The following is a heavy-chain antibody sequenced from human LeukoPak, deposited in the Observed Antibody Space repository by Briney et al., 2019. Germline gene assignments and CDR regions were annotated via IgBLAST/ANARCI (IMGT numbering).Heavy chain of an antibody. D-gene: IGHD6-19*01. CDR1: GGSISSGSYY. CDR2: IYTSGST. CDR3: ARDQSGWVFDY. Sequence: KPSETLSLTCTVSGGSISSGSYYWSWIRQPAGKGLEWIGRIYTSGSTNYNPSLKSRVTISVDTSKNQFSLKLSSVTAADTAVYYCARDQSGWVFDYWGQGTLVTVSS. V-gene: IGHV4-61*02. J-gene: IGHJ4*02.